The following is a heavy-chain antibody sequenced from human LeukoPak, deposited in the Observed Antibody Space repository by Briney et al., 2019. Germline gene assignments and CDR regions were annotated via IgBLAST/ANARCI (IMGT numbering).Heavy chain of an antibody. CDR1: GFTFSSYA. D-gene: IGHD3-10*01. V-gene: IGHV3-23*01. CDR2: ISGSGGST. Sequence: GGSLRLSCAASGFTFSSYAMSWVRQAPGKGLEWVSAISGSGGSTYYADSVKGRFTISRDNSKNTLYLQMNSLRAEDTAVYYCWGSGSYYYYGMDVWGQGTTVTVSS. CDR3: WGSGSYYYYGMDV. J-gene: IGHJ6*02.